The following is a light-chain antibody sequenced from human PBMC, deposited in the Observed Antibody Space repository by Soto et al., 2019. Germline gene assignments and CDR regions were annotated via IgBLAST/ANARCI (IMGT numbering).Light chain of an antibody. CDR1: QSVDSTY. J-gene: IGKJ1*01. CDR3: QYYDSFRT. Sequence: EIVLTQSPGTLSLSPGERATLSCRASQSVDSTYLTWYQQKPGQAPRLLIYGASGRATGIPDRFSGSGSGTDFTLTISRLEPEDFAVYFCQYYDSFRTFGQGTNVEIK. V-gene: IGKV3-20*01. CDR2: GAS.